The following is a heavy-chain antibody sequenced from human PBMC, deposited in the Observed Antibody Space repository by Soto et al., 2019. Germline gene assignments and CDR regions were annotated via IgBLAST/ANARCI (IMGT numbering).Heavy chain of an antibody. J-gene: IGHJ6*02. CDR1: GYTFTGYY. CDR3: ARGAPTVTTGGYYYYYGMDV. D-gene: IGHD4-4*01. V-gene: IGHV1-2*02. CDR2: INPNSGGT. Sequence: QVQLVQSGAEVKKPGASVKVSCKASGYTFTGYYMHWVRQAPGQGLEWMGWINPNSGGTNYAQKFQGRVTMTRDTSISTAYMELSRLRSDDTAVYYCARGAPTVTTGGYYYYYGMDVWGQGTTVTVSS.